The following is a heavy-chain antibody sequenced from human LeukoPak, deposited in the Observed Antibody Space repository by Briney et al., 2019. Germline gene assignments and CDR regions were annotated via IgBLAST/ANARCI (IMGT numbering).Heavy chain of an antibody. CDR2: IHYSGNT. V-gene: IGHV4-39*01. D-gene: IGHD4-17*01. Sequence: SETLSLTCTVSGGSISSSNYYWGWIRQPPGKGLEWIGTIHYSGNTYYNPSLKSRVAISVDTSKNQFSLRLSSVTAADTAVCHCARDFGDYRVDYWGQGTLVTVSS. CDR3: ARDFGDYRVDY. CDR1: GGSISSSNYY. J-gene: IGHJ4*02.